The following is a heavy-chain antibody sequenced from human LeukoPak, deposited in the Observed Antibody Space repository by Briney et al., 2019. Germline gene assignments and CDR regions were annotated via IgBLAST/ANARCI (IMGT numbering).Heavy chain of an antibody. D-gene: IGHD3-10*01. CDR2: IIPIFGTA. CDR1: GGSFSSYA. J-gene: IGHJ4*02. CDR3: ASTGSLVRGVTDY. Sequence: SVKVSCKASGGSFSSYAISWVRQAPGQGLEWMGGIIPIFGTANYAQKFQGRVTITADKSTSTAYMELSSLRSEDTAVYYCASTGSLVRGVTDYWGQGTLVTVSS. V-gene: IGHV1-69*06.